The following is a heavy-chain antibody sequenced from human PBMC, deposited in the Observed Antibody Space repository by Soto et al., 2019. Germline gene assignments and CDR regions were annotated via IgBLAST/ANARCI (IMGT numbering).Heavy chain of an antibody. Sequence: PSETLSLTCAVSGGSISSSNWWSWVRQPPGKGMEWIGEIYHSGSTNYNPSLKSRVTISVDKSKNQLSLKLSSVTAADTAVYYCERGGYYDSSGYGDYWCQGTLVTVS. CDR2: IYHSGST. CDR1: GGSISSSNW. CDR3: ERGGYYDSSGYGDY. J-gene: IGHJ4*02. V-gene: IGHV4-4*02. D-gene: IGHD3-22*01.